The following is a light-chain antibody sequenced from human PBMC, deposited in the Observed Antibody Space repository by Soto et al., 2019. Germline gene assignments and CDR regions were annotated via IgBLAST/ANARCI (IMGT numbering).Light chain of an antibody. CDR1: SSDVGTHGY. CDR2: DVT. V-gene: IGLV2-8*01. J-gene: IGLJ3*02. Sequence: QSVLTQPPSASGSPGQSVTISCTVTSSDVGTHGYVSWYQQHAGKAPKLVIYDVTKRPSGVPDRFSGSKSGNTASLTVSGLQAEDEADYYCMCYAGGNNWVFGGGTK. CDR3: MCYAGGNNWV.